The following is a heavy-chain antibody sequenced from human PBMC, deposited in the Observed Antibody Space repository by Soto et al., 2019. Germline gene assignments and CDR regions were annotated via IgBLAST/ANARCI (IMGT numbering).Heavy chain of an antibody. D-gene: IGHD6-19*01. CDR1: GGSISSYYW. V-gene: IGHV2-5*01. Sequence: PSETLSLTCTVSGGSISSYYWSWIRQPPGKALEWLALIYWNDDKRYSPSLKSRLTITKDTSKNQVVLTMTNMDPVDTATYYCAHFPPRPYSSGWYSSLNADFDYWGQGTLVTVSS. CDR2: IYWNDDK. J-gene: IGHJ4*02. CDR3: AHFPPRPYSSGWYSSLNADFDY.